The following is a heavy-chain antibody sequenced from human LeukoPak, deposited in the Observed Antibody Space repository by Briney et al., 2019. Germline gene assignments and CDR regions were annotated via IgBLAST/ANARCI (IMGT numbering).Heavy chain of an antibody. D-gene: IGHD3-10*01. Sequence: PAETLSLPCTVSGYPISSGYYWGWIRQPPGRGLEWIGSIYYSGGTHYNPSLKSRVTISVDTYKNQCSLKLSSVTAADTAVYYCARVGSYYGSGSYYPDHNYYYYRDVWGKGTTVTVSS. CDR2: IYYSGGT. CDR1: GYPISSGYY. V-gene: IGHV4-38-2*02. CDR3: ARVGSYYGSGSYYPDHNYYYYRDV. J-gene: IGHJ6*03.